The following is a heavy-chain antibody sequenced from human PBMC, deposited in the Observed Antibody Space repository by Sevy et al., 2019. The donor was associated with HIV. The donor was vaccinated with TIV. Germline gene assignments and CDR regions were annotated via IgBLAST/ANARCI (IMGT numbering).Heavy chain of an antibody. CDR1: GYTFTSYG. D-gene: IGHD3-22*01. J-gene: IGHJ4*02. CDR3: ARGSGGRSMIVVVSSDY. CDR2: ISAYNGNT. V-gene: IGHV1-18*01. Sequence: ASVKVSCKASGYTFTSYGISWVRQAPGQGLEWMGWISAYNGNTNYAQKLQGRVTMTTDTSTSTAYMELRSLRSDDTAVYYCARGSGGRSMIVVVSSDYWGQGTLVTVSS.